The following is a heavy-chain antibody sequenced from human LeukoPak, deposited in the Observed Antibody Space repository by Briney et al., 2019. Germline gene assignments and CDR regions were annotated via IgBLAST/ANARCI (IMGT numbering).Heavy chain of an antibody. Sequence: ASVKVSCKASGLTFTGVNYIHWMRQAPGQGPEWMGWINTNNGVTDYARKFQGRVTMTRDTSISTAYMELYRLTSDDMAMYYCTKDRLSKWFDPWGQGTLVTVSS. CDR1: GLTFTGVNY. CDR2: INTNNGVT. J-gene: IGHJ5*02. V-gene: IGHV1-2*02. CDR3: TKDRLSKWFDP. D-gene: IGHD5-12*01.